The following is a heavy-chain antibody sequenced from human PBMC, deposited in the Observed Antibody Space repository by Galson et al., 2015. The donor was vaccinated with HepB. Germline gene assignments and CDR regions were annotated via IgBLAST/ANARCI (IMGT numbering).Heavy chain of an antibody. J-gene: IGHJ6*02. CDR3: AKVYDYVRGNYPGGKGKYYYYYGMDV. CDR2: ISDSGGYA. Sequence: SLRLSCAASGLTFSNYAMAWVRQAAGRGLEWVSSISDSGGYAYFGDSVKGRFTISRDNSKNTLYLQMNSLRADDTAVYYCAKVYDYVRGNYPGGKGKYYYYYGMDVWGQGTTVTVSS. V-gene: IGHV3-23*01. CDR1: GLTFSNYA. D-gene: IGHD3-16*02.